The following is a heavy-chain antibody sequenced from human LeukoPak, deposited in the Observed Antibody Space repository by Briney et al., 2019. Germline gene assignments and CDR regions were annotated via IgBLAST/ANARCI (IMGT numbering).Heavy chain of an antibody. Sequence: GGSLRLSCAASGFIFSNYGMHWVRQAPGRGLEWVASMRFDGSNRFHADSVKGRFTISRDNSNNTLHLQMNSVRPEDTAVYYCAKMGCGFNIGGPYFDYWGQGALVTVSS. V-gene: IGHV3-30*02. CDR1: GFIFSNYG. CDR3: AKMGCGFNIGGPYFDY. J-gene: IGHJ4*02. CDR2: MRFDGSNR. D-gene: IGHD2/OR15-2a*01.